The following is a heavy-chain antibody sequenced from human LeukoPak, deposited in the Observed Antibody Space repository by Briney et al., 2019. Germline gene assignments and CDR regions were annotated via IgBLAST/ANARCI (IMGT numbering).Heavy chain of an antibody. V-gene: IGHV4-4*08. Sequence: SETLSLTCTVSGGSISSYYWGWTRQPPGKGLEWIGRIYTSGSTNYNPSLKSRVTISVDTSKNQFSLKLSSVTAADTAVYYCATTPQRGYSYGWGTDAFDIWGQGTMVTVSS. J-gene: IGHJ3*02. CDR2: IYTSGST. D-gene: IGHD5-18*01. CDR1: GGSISSYY. CDR3: ATTPQRGYSYGWGTDAFDI.